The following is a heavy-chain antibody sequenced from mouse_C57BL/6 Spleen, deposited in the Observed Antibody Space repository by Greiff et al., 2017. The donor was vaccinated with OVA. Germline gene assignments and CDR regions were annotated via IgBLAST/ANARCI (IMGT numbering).Heavy chain of an antibody. D-gene: IGHD1-1*01. Sequence: VQLQESGAELARPGASVKLSCKASGYTFTSYGISWVKQRTGQGLEWIGEIYPRSGNTYYNEKFKGKATLTADKSSSTAYMELRSLTSEDSAVYFCARWSSSGKYFDVWGTGTTVTVSS. CDR3: ARWSSSGKYFDV. CDR2: IYPRSGNT. CDR1: GYTFTSYG. V-gene: IGHV1-81*01. J-gene: IGHJ1*03.